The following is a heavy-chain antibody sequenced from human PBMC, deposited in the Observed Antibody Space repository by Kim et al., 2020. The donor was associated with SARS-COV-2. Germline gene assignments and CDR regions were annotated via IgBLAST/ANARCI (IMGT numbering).Heavy chain of an antibody. D-gene: IGHD3-10*01. CDR3: ATLQFLGSGSYYRGAWGY. V-gene: IGHV1-24*01. CDR2: FDPEDGET. Sequence: ASVKVSCKVSGYTLTELSMHWVRQAPGKGLEWMGGFDPEDGETIYAQKFQGRVTMTEDTSTDTDYMELSSLRSEDTAVYYCATLQFLGSGSYYRGAWGYWGQGTLVTVSS. CDR1: GYTLTELS. J-gene: IGHJ4*02.